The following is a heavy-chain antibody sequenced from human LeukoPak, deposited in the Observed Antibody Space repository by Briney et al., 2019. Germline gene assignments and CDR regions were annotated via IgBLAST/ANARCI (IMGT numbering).Heavy chain of an antibody. J-gene: IGHJ4*02. CDR3: ASGQSGGGSGSYFNYRLYYFDF. CDR1: GGSFSGYY. V-gene: IGHV4-34*01. CDR2: INHSGST. Sequence: PSETLSLTCAVYGGSFSGYYWSWIRQPPGKGLEWIGEINHSGSTNYNPSLKSRVTISLDTSKNQFSLKLTSVTAADTALYYCASGQSGGGSGSYFNYRLYYFDFWGQGTLVTVSS. D-gene: IGHD3-10*01.